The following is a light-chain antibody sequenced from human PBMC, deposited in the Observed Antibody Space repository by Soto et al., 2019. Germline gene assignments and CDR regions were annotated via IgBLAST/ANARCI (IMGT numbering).Light chain of an antibody. J-gene: IGKJ4*01. Sequence: DIQMTQSPSSLSASVGDRVTITCRASQSISNYLNWYQRKPGKAPEFLIYAASSLQSGVTSRFSGGGSGTDFTLTISSLQPEDFATYYCQQSYSTPLTFGGGTKVEMK. CDR1: QSISNY. CDR2: AAS. CDR3: QQSYSTPLT. V-gene: IGKV1-39*01.